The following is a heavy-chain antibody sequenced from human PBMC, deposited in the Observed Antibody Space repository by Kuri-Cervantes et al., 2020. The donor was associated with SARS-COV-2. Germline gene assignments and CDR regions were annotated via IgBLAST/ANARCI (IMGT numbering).Heavy chain of an antibody. CDR2: IDPSDSYT. CDR1: GYSFTSYW. Sequence: KVSCKGSGYSFTSYWINWVRQMPGKGLEWMGRIDPSDSYTNYSPSFQGHVTVSTDKSITTAYLQWSSLKASDTAMYYCAATDWGRDYWGQGTLVTVSS. V-gene: IGHV5-10-1*01. CDR3: AATDWGRDY. J-gene: IGHJ4*02. D-gene: IGHD7-27*01.